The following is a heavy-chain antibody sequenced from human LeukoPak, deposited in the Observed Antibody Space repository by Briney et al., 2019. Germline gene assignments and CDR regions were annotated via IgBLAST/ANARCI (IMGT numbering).Heavy chain of an antibody. Sequence: ASVKVSCKASGYIFTSYGISWVRQATGQGLEWMGWMNPNRGNTGYAQELQGRVTMTRTTSISTAYMELSSLRSEDTAVYYCARTTTGIIFDPWGQGTLVTVSS. CDR3: ARTTTGIIFDP. CDR2: MNPNRGNT. J-gene: IGHJ5*02. D-gene: IGHD4-17*01. CDR1: GYIFTSYG. V-gene: IGHV1-8*02.